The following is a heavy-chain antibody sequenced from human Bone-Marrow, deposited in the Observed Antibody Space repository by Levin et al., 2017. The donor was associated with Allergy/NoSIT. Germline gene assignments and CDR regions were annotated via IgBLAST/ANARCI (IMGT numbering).Heavy chain of an antibody. CDR1: GFTFSSYG. V-gene: IGHV3-23*01. CDR3: AKDGRWSDYAMDV. J-gene: IGHJ6*02. CDR2: ISRTSGTI. Sequence: QSGESLKISCTASGFTFSSYGMSWVRQAPGKGLEWVSVISRTSGTIYYADSVKGRFTISRDNSKNTLYLQMNSLRAEDTAIYYCAKDGRWSDYAMDVWGQGTTVTVSS. D-gene: IGHD6-13*01.